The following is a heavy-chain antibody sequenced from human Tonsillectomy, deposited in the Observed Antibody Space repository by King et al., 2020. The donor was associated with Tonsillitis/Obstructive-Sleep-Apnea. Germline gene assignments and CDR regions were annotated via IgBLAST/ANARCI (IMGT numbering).Heavy chain of an antibody. CDR3: ATSAADYGYYNFDY. V-gene: IGHV1-46*01. D-gene: IGHD4-17*01. Sequence: VQLVESGAEVKKPGASVKVSCRASGYTFTSYYMHWVRQAPGQGLEWMGIINHSGDSASYAQKFQGRVTMTWDTSTSTVYMELSSLKSEDTAVYYCATSAADYGYYNFDYWGQGTLVTVSS. CDR2: INHSGDSA. CDR1: GYTFTSYY. J-gene: IGHJ4*02.